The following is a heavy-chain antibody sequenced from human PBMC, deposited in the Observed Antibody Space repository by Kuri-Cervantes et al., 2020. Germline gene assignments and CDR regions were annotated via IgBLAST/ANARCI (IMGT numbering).Heavy chain of an antibody. D-gene: IGHD3-22*01. Sequence: GGSLRLSCAASGFTFSDYYMSWIRQAPGKGLEWVSYISSSSSTIYYADSVKGRFTISRDNAKNSLYLQMNSLRDEDTAVYYCARDPHAYYYDSSGYSTRDYYYGMDVWGQGTRSPSP. J-gene: IGHJ6*02. V-gene: IGHV3-11*04. CDR3: ARDPHAYYYDSSGYSTRDYYYGMDV. CDR1: GFTFSDYY. CDR2: ISSSSSTI.